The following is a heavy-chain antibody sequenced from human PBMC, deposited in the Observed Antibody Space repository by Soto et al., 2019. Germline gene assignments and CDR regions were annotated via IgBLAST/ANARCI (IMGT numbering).Heavy chain of an antibody. CDR3: ARDGGYMDY. Sequence: QVQLVQSGIEVKKPGASVEVSCKASGYTFTNYAISWVRQAPGQGLEWMGWISAYNGNTNYVQRLQGRVTMTTDTSTTTVYMELRSLRSDDAAVYYCARDGGYMDYWGQGTLVTGSS. CDR1: GYTFTNYA. CDR2: ISAYNGNT. D-gene: IGHD1-1*01. V-gene: IGHV1-18*01. J-gene: IGHJ4*02.